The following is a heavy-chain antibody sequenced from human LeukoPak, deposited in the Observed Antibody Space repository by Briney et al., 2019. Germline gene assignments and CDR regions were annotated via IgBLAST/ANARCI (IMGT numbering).Heavy chain of an antibody. CDR1: GFAFSSYA. Sequence: GGSLRLSCAASGFAFSSYAMSWVRQAPGKGLEWVSAISGSGGSTYYADSVKGRFTISRDNSKNTLYLQMNSLRAEDTAVYYCAKDPWTADRSSTSCRGRYYYYMDVWGKGTTVTVSS. D-gene: IGHD2-2*01. J-gene: IGHJ6*03. V-gene: IGHV3-23*01. CDR3: AKDPWTADRSSTSCRGRYYYYMDV. CDR2: ISGSGGST.